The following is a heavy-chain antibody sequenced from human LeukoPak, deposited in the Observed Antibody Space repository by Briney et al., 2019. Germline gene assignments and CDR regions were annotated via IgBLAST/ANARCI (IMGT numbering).Heavy chain of an antibody. V-gene: IGHV1-58*01. J-gene: IGHJ4*02. CDR2: IVVGSGNT. CDR3: AALSFSGGWYVPDDY. CDR1: GFTFTSSA. Sequence: SVKVSCKASGFTFTSSAVQWVRQARGQRLEWIGWIVVGSGNTNYAQKFQERVTITRDMSTRTAYMEVSSLRSEDTAVYYCAALSFSGGWYVPDDYWGQGTLVTVSS. D-gene: IGHD6-19*01.